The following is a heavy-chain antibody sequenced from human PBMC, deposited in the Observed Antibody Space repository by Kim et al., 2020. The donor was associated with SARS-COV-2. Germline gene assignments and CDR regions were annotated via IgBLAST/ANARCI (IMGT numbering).Heavy chain of an antibody. CDR3: AKPIVQAALYGGDY. J-gene: IGHJ4*02. CDR2: ITISGGVT. V-gene: IGHV3-23*01. CDR1: GFTFSNYA. D-gene: IGHD2-2*01. Sequence: GGSLRLSCIASGFTFSNYAMNWVRQAPGKGLEWVSSITISGGVTYHADSVKGRFTISRDNSKNTLYLQMNSLRAEDTAIYYCAKPIVQAALYGGDYWGQG.